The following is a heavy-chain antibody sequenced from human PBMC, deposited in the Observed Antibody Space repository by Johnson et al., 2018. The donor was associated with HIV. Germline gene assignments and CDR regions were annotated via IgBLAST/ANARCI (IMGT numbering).Heavy chain of an antibody. CDR2: ISFDGNLK. Sequence: QVQLVESGGGVVQPGKSLTLSCVGSGLSFSNFGIHWVRQAPGTGPEWVAVISFDGNLKNYADSVKGRFTISRDNSKNTLYLQMNSRRAEDTAVYDCARDRVGATAFDVWGQGTLVTVSA. J-gene: IGHJ3*01. CDR1: GLSFSNFG. CDR3: ARDRVGATAFDV. D-gene: IGHD1-26*01. V-gene: IGHV3-33*08.